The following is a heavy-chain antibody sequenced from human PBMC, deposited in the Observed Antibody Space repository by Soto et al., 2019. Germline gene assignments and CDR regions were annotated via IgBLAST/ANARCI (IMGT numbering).Heavy chain of an antibody. V-gene: IGHV3-33*01. CDR1: GLRFSKNG. CDR2: IWYDGTDK. J-gene: IGHJ4*01. D-gene: IGHD6-19*01. Sequence: QVHLMESGGGVVQPGRSLRLSGAASGLRFSKNGMHWVRQTPGKGLEWVAVIWYDGTDKKYGDSVKGRFTISRDNSKNTLYMQKNNQREEATEKKYCARDQGKGSGWCLIDYWGHGTLV. CDR3: ARDQGKGSGWCLIDY.